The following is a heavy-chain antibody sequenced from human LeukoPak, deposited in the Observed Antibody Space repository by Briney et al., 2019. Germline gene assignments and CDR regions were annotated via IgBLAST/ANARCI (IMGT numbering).Heavy chain of an antibody. J-gene: IGHJ4*02. CDR2: ISGSGGST. CDR1: RFTFSSYA. CDR3: AKTLGDCALYYFDY. V-gene: IGHV3-23*01. D-gene: IGHD2-21*02. Sequence: GGSLRLSCAASRFTFSSYAMSWVRQAPGKGLEWVSAISGSGGSTYYADSVKGRFTISRDNSKNTLFLQMNSLRAEDTVVYYCAKTLGDCALYYFDYWGQGTLVTVSS.